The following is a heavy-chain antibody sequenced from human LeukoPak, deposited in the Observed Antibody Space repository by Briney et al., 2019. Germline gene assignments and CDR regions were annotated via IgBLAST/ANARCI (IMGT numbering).Heavy chain of an antibody. CDR1: GFTLSTYP. Sequence: GGSLRLSCAASGFTLSTYPMSWVRQAPGKGLEWVSYISSSSSNIYYADSVKGRFTISRDNAKNSLYLQMNSQRDEDTAVYYCARDRSGYYLFDYWGQGALVTVSS. CDR3: ARDRSGYYLFDY. CDR2: ISSSSSNI. D-gene: IGHD3-22*01. J-gene: IGHJ4*02. V-gene: IGHV3-48*02.